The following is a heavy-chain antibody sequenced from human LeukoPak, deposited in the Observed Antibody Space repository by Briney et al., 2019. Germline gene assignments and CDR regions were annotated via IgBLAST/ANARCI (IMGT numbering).Heavy chain of an antibody. J-gene: IGHJ4*02. Sequence: PGGSLRLSCAASGFTFSSYAMSWVRQAPGKGLEWVSAISGSGDSTYYADSVKGRFTISRDNSKNTLYLQMNSLRAEDTAVYYCARAVEIVGATMNDYWGQGTLVTVSS. CDR2: ISGSGDST. V-gene: IGHV3-23*01. D-gene: IGHD1-26*01. CDR1: GFTFSSYA. CDR3: ARAVEIVGATMNDY.